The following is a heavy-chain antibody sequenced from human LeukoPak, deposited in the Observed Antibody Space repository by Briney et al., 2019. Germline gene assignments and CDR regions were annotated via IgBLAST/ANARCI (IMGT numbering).Heavy chain of an antibody. Sequence: SETLSLTCTVSGGSISNYYWNWIRQPPGKGLEWIGEINHSGSTYYNASLESRVTISVDTSKNQFSLKLSSVTAADTAVYYCARAYSSSWYFNWFDPWGQGTLVTVSS. CDR1: GGSISNYY. CDR2: INHSGST. D-gene: IGHD6-13*01. J-gene: IGHJ5*02. V-gene: IGHV4-34*01. CDR3: ARAYSSSWYFNWFDP.